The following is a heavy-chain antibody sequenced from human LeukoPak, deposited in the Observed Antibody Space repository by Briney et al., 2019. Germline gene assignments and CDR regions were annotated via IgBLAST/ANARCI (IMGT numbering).Heavy chain of an antibody. V-gene: IGHV3-21*01. CDR2: ISSSSSYI. CDR3: AREVYGDYGNFDY. CDR1: GFSFSSYR. Sequence: PGGSLRLSCAASGFSFSSYRMNWVRQAPGKGLEWVSSISSSSSYIYYADSLKGRVTISRDNAKNSLYLQMNSLRAEDTAVYYCAREVYGDYGNFDYWGQGTLVIVSS. J-gene: IGHJ4*02. D-gene: IGHD4-17*01.